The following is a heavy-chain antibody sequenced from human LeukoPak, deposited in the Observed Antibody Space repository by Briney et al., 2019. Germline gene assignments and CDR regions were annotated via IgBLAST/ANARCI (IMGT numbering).Heavy chain of an antibody. Sequence: GGSLRLSCAASGFTFSSSGMHWVRQAPGKGLEWVAVISYDGSTKCYADSVKGRFTISRDNSKITLYLQMNSLRAEDTAVYYCAKYDFWSGYGIDVWGQGTTVTVSS. CDR2: ISYDGSTK. V-gene: IGHV3-30*18. CDR1: GFTFSSSG. D-gene: IGHD3-3*01. J-gene: IGHJ6*02. CDR3: AKYDFWSGYGIDV.